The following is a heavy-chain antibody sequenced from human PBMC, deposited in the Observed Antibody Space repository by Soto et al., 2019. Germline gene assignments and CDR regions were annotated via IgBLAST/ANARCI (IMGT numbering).Heavy chain of an antibody. CDR2: IKQDGSEK. Sequence: GGSLRLSCAASGFTFSIYWMSWVRQAPGKGLEWVVNIKQDGSEKYYVDSVKGRFTISRDNAKNSLYLQMNSLRAEDTALYYCAKAADEGSYYYYYFMDVWGKGTTVTVAS. CDR1: GFTFSIYW. CDR3: AKAADEGSYYYYYFMDV. D-gene: IGHD1-26*01. J-gene: IGHJ6*03. V-gene: IGHV3-7*03.